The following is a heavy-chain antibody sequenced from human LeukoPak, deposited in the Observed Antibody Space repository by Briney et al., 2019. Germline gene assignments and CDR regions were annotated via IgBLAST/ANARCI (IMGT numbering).Heavy chain of an antibody. D-gene: IGHD2-2*03. Sequence: ASVKVSCKASGYTFTGYYVHWVRQAPGQGLEWMEWINPNSGGTNYAQKFQGRVTMTRDTSISTAYMELSRLRSDDTAVYYCARMDIVVVPAAHRDYWGQGTLVTVSS. J-gene: IGHJ4*02. CDR3: ARMDIVVVPAAHRDY. CDR2: INPNSGGT. CDR1: GYTFTGYY. V-gene: IGHV1-2*02.